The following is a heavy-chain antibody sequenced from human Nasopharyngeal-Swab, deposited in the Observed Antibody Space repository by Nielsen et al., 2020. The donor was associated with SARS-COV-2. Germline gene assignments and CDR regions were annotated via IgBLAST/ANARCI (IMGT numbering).Heavy chain of an antibody. CDR2: IDPSDSYT. D-gene: IGHD2-2*01. Sequence: GESLKIPCKGSGYSFTSYWISWVRQMPGKGLEWMGRIDPSDSYTNYSPSFQGHVTISADKSISTAYLQWSSLKASDTAMYYCARQTDVPGDAFDIWGQGTMVTVSS. CDR3: ARQTDVPGDAFDI. J-gene: IGHJ3*02. CDR1: GYSFTSYW. V-gene: IGHV5-10-1*01.